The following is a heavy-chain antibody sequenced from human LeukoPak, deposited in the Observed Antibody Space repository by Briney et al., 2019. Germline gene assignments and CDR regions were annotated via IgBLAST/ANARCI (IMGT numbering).Heavy chain of an antibody. V-gene: IGHV3-30*03. J-gene: IGHJ4*02. D-gene: IGHD1-26*01. CDR1: GFTFTSYG. CDR3: ATKPRGSGNYYFDN. Sequence: GGSLRLSCAASGFTFTSYGMHWVRQAPGKGLEWVAVISFDGSSKYYADSVKGRFTISRDNSKNTLYLQMNSLRAEDTAVYYCATKPRGSGNYYFDNWGQGTLVTVSS. CDR2: ISFDGSSK.